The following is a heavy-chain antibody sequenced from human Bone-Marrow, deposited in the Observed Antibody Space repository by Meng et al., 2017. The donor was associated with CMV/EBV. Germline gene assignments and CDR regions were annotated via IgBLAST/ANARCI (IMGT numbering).Heavy chain of an antibody. J-gene: IGHJ5*02. V-gene: IGHV3-11*01. CDR1: YY. CDR2: ISSSGSTI. D-gene: IGHD3-10*01. CDR3: ARGGLAEWFGELAGINNWFDP. Sequence: YYMRWIRQDRGEGVEWVSYISSSGSTIYYADYVKGRFTISRDNAKKSLYMQMIRLRAEDTAVYYCARGGLAEWFGELAGINNWFDPWGQGTLVTVSS.